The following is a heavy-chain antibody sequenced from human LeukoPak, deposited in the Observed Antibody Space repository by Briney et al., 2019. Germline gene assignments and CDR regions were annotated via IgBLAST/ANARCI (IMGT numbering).Heavy chain of an antibody. J-gene: IGHJ5*02. D-gene: IGHD2-2*01. V-gene: IGHV5-51*01. CDR3: ARAFEGCSSTSCPGADWFDP. CDR2: IYPGDSDT. Sequence: PGESLKISCNGSGYXFTSYWIGWVRQMPGKGLEWMGIIYPGDSDTRYSPSFQGQVTISADKSISTAYLQWSSLKASDTAVYYCARAFEGCSSTSCPGADWFDPWGQGTLVTVSS. CDR1: GYXFTSYW.